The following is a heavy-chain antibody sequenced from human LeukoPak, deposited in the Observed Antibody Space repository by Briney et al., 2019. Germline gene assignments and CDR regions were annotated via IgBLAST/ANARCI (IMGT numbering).Heavy chain of an antibody. V-gene: IGHV4-38-2*02. CDR3: ARVWVH. J-gene: IGHJ4*02. CDR1: GYSISSGYY. D-gene: IGHD1-26*01. CDR2: IYHSGIT. Sequence: PSETLSLTCTVSGYSISSGYYWGWIRQPPGKGLEWIGSIYHSGITYYNPSLKSRVTISVDTSKNQFSLKLSFLTATGTAVYYCARVWVHWGQGTLVTVSS.